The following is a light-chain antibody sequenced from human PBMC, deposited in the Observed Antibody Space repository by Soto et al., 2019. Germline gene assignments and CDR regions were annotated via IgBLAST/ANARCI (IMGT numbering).Light chain of an antibody. CDR1: SSDVDDYNY. CDR3: FSYAGSSTVV. J-gene: IGLJ2*01. V-gene: IGLV2-23*02. CDR2: EVN. Sequence: QSALTQPPSASGSHGQSVTISCTGTSSDVDDYNYVSWYQQHPGKAPKLMIYEVNVRPSGVSNRFSGSKSGNTASLTISGLQAEDEADYYCFSYAGSSTVVFGGGTKLTVL.